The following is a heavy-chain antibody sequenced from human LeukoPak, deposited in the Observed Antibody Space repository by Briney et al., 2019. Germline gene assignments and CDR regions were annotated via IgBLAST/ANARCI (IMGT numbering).Heavy chain of an antibody. V-gene: IGHV1-2*02. Sequence: ASVKVSCKTAGYSFIGFFIHWVRQAPGQGLEWMGSVSPINGDANPAQRFQGRVTMARDTSITTVYMELSSLTSDDTAVYYCARDAGDNWFDPWGQGTLVTVSS. CDR2: VSPINGDA. CDR1: GYSFIGFF. CDR3: ARDAGDNWFDP. D-gene: IGHD3-10*01. J-gene: IGHJ5*02.